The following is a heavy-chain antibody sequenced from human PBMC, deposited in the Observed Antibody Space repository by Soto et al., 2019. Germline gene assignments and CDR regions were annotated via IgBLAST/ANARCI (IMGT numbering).Heavy chain of an antibody. V-gene: IGHV3-48*03. CDR3: ERAGWVEAAGKNFDY. J-gene: IGHJ4*02. Sequence: GSLRLSCEASGFLFSTYEMNWVRQAPGKGLEWISYISSSGSTLYHADSVKGRFTISRDDAKNSLFLQMESLRADDTAIYYCERAGWVEAAGKNFDYWGQGTQVTVYS. D-gene: IGHD6-13*01. CDR1: GFLFSTYE. CDR2: ISSSGSTL.